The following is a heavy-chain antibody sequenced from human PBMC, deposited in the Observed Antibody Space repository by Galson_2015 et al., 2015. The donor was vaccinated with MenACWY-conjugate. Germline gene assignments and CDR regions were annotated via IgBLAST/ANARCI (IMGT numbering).Heavy chain of an antibody. Sequence: PALVKPTQTLTLTCTFSGFSLSTSGMPVSWIRQPPGKALEWLARIDWDADTFYSPSLQHRLTISKDTSKNQVVLTMTNMDPVDTATYYCARGTGYYYGSGSYYTGPQKKEHYFDYWGQGTLVTVSS. CDR3: ARGTGYYYGSGSYYTGPQKKEHYFDY. V-gene: IGHV2-70*04. J-gene: IGHJ4*02. CDR2: IDWDADT. D-gene: IGHD3-10*01. CDR1: GFSLSTSGMP.